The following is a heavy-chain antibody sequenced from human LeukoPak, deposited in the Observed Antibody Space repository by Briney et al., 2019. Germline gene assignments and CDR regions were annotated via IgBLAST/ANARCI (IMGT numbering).Heavy chain of an antibody. CDR3: AREMGVVTAHGIDV. V-gene: IGHV4-39*02. Sequence: TSETLSLTCIVSGGSVSSISSNNYHWGWIRQPPGKGLEWIGSIYYSGSTYYNPSLKSRVTISVDTSKNQFSLKLSSVTAADTALYYCAREMGVVTAHGIDVWGQGTTVTVSS. CDR1: GGSVSSISSNNYH. J-gene: IGHJ6*02. CDR2: IYYSGST. D-gene: IGHD4-23*01.